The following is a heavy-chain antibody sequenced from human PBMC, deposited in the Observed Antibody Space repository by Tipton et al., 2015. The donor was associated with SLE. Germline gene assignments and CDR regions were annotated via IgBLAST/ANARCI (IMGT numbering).Heavy chain of an antibody. CDR1: GGTFSNYA. D-gene: IGHD3-16*01. CDR3: ARDGGGYGIYYYYYYMDV. CDR2: IIPIFGIS. J-gene: IGHJ6*03. Sequence: QLVQSGAEVKKPGSSVKVSCKPSGGTFSNYAISWVRQAPGQGLEWMGGIIPIFGISDYAQNFQGRVTITTDTSTTTAYMELRSLRAADTAVDYCARDGGGYGIYYYYYYMDVWGKGTTVTVSS. V-gene: IGHV1-69*17.